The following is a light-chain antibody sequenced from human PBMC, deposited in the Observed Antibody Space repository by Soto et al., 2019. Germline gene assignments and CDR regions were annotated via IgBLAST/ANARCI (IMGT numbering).Light chain of an antibody. CDR1: QDISNY. CDR2: DAS. CDR3: QQYSHLIT. V-gene: IGKV1-33*01. J-gene: IGKJ5*01. Sequence: DIHMTQYPSSLSASVGDRVTITCQACQDISNYLNWYQQKLGKAPKLLIYDASNLETGVPSRFSGSGSGTDFTFTTSSLQPEDIATYYCQQYSHLITFGQGTRLEIK.